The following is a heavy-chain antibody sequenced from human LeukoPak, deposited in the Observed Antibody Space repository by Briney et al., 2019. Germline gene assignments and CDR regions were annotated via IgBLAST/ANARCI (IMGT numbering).Heavy chain of an antibody. J-gene: IGHJ4*02. V-gene: IGHV3-30*02. Sequence: GGSLRLSCAAPGFTVSSNYMSWVRQAPGKGLEWVAFIRYDGNNEYYADSVKGRFTVSRDNAKNSLYLQMNSLRAEDTAVYYCARGKSDFDYWGQGTLVTVSS. CDR3: ARGKSDFDY. CDR1: GFTVSSNY. CDR2: IRYDGNNE.